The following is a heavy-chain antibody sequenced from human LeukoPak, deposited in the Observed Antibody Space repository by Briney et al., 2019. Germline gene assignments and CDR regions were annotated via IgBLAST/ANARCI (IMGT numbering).Heavy chain of an antibody. CDR3: ARHGYSYGYGYYSDY. CDR1: GGSISSYY. Sequence: SETLSLTCTVSGGSISSYYWSWIRQPPGKGLEWIGYIYTSGSTNYNPSLKSRVTISVDTSKNQFSLKLSSVTAADTAVYYCARHGYSYGYGYYSDYWGQGTLVTVSS. D-gene: IGHD5-18*01. V-gene: IGHV4-4*09. CDR2: IYTSGST. J-gene: IGHJ4*02.